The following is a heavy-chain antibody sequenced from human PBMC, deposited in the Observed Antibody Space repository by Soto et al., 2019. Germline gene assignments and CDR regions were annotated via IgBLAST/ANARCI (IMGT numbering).Heavy chain of an antibody. CDR2: ISHSGGGT. V-gene: IGHV3-23*01. D-gene: IGHD1-1*01. Sequence: EVQLLESGGGLVQPGGSLRLSCAASGFTFSTYAMSWVRQAPGRGLEWVSLISHSGGGTYYADCVKGRLTISRDNSKNTLYLQMNSLRVEDTAVYYWAKHSNAGTIDYWRQGILVTVSS. CDR3: AKHSNAGTIDY. CDR1: GFTFSTYA. J-gene: IGHJ4*02.